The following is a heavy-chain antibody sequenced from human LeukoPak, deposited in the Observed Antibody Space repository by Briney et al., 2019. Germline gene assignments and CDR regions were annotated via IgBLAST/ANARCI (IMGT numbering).Heavy chain of an antibody. CDR1: GGSFSGYY. J-gene: IGHJ6*02. CDR2: IYYSGST. CDR3: ARSIAGHYGMDV. D-gene: IGHD1-14*01. Sequence: SETLSLTCAVYGGSFSGYYWSWIRQPPGKGLEWIGYIYYSGSTNYNPSLKSRVTISVDTSKNQFSLKLSSVTAADTAVYYCARSIAGHYGMDVWGQGTTVTVSS. V-gene: IGHV4-59*01.